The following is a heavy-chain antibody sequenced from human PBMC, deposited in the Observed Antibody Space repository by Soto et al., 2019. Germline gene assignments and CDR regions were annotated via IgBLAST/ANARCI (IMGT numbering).Heavy chain of an antibody. Sequence: VGSLRLSCAASGFTFSSYWIHWVRQAPGKGLVWVSRINSDGSSTSYADSVKGRFTISRDNAKNTLYLQMNSLRAEDTAEYYCARDIGGSSAEYFQHWGQGTLVTVS. CDR3: ARDIGGSSAEYFQH. CDR2: INSDGSST. V-gene: IGHV3-74*01. CDR1: GFTFSSYW. J-gene: IGHJ1*01. D-gene: IGHD2-15*01.